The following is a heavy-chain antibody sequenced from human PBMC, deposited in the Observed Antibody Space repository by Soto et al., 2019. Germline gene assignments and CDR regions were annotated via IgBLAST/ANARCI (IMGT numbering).Heavy chain of an antibody. D-gene: IGHD2-15*01. J-gene: IGHJ5*02. CDR3: ARDQACSGGSCYWGWFDP. V-gene: IGHV4-31*03. Sequence: SETLSLTCTVSGGSISSGGYYWSWIRQHPGKGLEWIGYIYYSGSTYYNPSLKSRVTISVDTSKNQFSLKLSSVTAADTAVYYCARDQACSGGSCYWGWFDPWGQGTLVTVSS. CDR1: GGSISSGGYY. CDR2: IYYSGST.